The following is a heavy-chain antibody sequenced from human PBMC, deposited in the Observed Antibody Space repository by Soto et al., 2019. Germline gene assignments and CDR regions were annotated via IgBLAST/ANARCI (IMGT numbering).Heavy chain of an antibody. V-gene: IGHV4-34*01. CDR3: ARGYGMDV. Sequence: SETLSLTCAVYWGSFRGYYWSWIRQPPGKGLEWIGEINHSGSTNYNPSLKSQVTISVDTSKNQFSLKLSSVTAADTAVYYCARGYGMDVWGQGTTVTVSS. CDR2: INHSGST. CDR1: WGSFRGYY. J-gene: IGHJ6*02.